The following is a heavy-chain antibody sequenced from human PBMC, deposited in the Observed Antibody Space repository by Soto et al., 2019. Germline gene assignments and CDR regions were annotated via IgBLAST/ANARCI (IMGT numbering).Heavy chain of an antibody. CDR2: ISGSGGST. CDR1: GFTFSSYA. D-gene: IGHD5-12*01. Sequence: GGSLRLSCAASGFTFSSYAMSWVRQAPGKGLGWVSAISGSGGSTYYADSVKGRFTISRDNSKNTLYLQMNSLRAEDTAVYYCAKDRRGYEAPRYFDYWGQGTLVTVSS. J-gene: IGHJ4*02. V-gene: IGHV3-23*01. CDR3: AKDRRGYEAPRYFDY.